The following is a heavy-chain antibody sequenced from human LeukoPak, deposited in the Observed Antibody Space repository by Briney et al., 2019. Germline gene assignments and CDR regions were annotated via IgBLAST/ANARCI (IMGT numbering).Heavy chain of an antibody. D-gene: IGHD4-17*01. V-gene: IGHV3-23*01. CDR3: AKDHGDYVYDY. CDR2: ISGSGAST. J-gene: IGHJ4*02. CDR1: GFTFSSYG. Sequence: PGGTLRLSCAASGFTFSSYGMSWVRQAPGKGLEWVSAISGSGASTNYADSVKGRFTISRDNSKNTLYLQMNSLRAEDTALYYCAKDHGDYVYDYWGQGTLVTVSS.